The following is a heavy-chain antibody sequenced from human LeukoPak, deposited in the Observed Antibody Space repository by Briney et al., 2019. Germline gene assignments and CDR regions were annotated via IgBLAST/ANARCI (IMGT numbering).Heavy chain of an antibody. CDR1: GYTFTTYA. V-gene: IGHV7-4-1*02. Sequence: ASVKVSCKASGYTFTTYAILWVRQAPGQGLEWMGWINTDTGNPTYAQGFTGRFVFSLDTSVTTAYLQISSLKAEDTAVYYCARGNGYEWGHYYMEVWGQGTTVTVSS. D-gene: IGHD5-12*01. J-gene: IGHJ6*03. CDR3: ARGNGYEWGHYYMEV. CDR2: INTDTGNP.